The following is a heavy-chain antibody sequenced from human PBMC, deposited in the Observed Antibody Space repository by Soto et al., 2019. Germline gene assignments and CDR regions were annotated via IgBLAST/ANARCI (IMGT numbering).Heavy chain of an antibody. D-gene: IGHD3-22*01. J-gene: IGHJ5*02. CDR3: ARKDKSGYFNWFDP. CDR1: GYKFTSSW. CDR2: IFPSDSDT. Sequence: GESLKISCRTSGYKFTSSWIAWVRQMPGKVLEWMGIIFPSDSDTRYSPSFQGQVTISADRSTSTVFLQWARLKASDTAVYFCARKDKSGYFNWFDPWGQGTLVTVSS. V-gene: IGHV5-51*01.